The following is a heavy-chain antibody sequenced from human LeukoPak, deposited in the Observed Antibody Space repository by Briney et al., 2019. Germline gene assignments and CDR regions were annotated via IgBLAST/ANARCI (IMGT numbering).Heavy chain of an antibody. CDR1: GGSFSGYY. Sequence: SETLSLTCAVYGGSFSGYYWSWIRQPPGKGLEWIGEINHSGSTNYNPSLKSRVTISVDTSKNQFSLKLSSVTAAGTAVYYCARGDLGIVGATRYAFDIWGQGTMVTVSS. CDR3: ARGDLGIVGATRYAFDI. V-gene: IGHV4-34*01. CDR2: INHSGST. J-gene: IGHJ3*02. D-gene: IGHD1-26*01.